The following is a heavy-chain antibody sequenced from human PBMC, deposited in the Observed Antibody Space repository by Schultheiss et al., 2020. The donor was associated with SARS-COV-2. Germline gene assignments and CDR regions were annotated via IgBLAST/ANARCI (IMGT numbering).Heavy chain of an antibody. Sequence: GGSLRLSCAASGFTFSSYWMSWVRQAPGKGLEWVANIKQDGSEKYYVDSVKGRFTISRDNAKNSLYLQMNSLRAEDTAVYYCARDRHRYCSGGSCYAFDYWGQGTLVTVSS. CDR1: GFTFSSYW. D-gene: IGHD2-15*01. CDR2: IKQDGSEK. J-gene: IGHJ4*02. CDR3: ARDRHRYCSGGSCYAFDY. V-gene: IGHV3-7*01.